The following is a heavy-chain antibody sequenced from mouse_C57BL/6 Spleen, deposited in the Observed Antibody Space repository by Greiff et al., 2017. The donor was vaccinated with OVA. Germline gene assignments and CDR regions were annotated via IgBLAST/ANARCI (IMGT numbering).Heavy chain of an antibody. Sequence: EVLLVESGGGLVKPGGSLKLSCAASGFTFSSYAMSWVRQTPGKRLEWVATISDGGSYTYYPDNVKGRFTFSRDNAKNNLYLQMSHLKAEDTAMDYCARGGNYHPIDYWGQGTTLTVSS. D-gene: IGHD2-1*01. CDR1: GFTFSSYA. J-gene: IGHJ2*01. CDR3: ARGGNYHPIDY. V-gene: IGHV5-4*01. CDR2: ISDGGSYT.